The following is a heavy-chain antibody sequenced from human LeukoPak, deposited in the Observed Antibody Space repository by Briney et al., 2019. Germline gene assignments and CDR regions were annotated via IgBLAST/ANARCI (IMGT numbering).Heavy chain of an antibody. CDR2: MNPNSGNT. D-gene: IGHD6-6*01. CDR3: ARGGRDSSSSFYYYYYMDV. V-gene: IGHV1-8*01. CDR1: GYTFTSYD. J-gene: IGHJ6*03. Sequence: ASVKVSCKASGYTFTSYDINWVRQATGQGLEWMGWMNPNSGNTGYAQKFQGRVTITADESTCTAYMELSSLRSEDTAVYYCARGGRDSSSSFYYYYYMDVWGKGTTVTVSS.